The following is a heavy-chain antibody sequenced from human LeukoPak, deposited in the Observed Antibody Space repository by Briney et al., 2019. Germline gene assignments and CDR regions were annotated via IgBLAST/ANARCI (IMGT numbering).Heavy chain of an antibody. D-gene: IGHD3-10*01. Sequence: GGSLRLSRLGSGFTFGDYAMSWVRQAPGKGLEWVSFIRSKSYSGTSEYAASVKGRFTISRDDSKSIAYLQMDSLKTEDTAVYYCTRVVRLSGGRYYFDYWGQGALVTVSS. CDR3: TRVVRLSGGRYYFDY. CDR2: IRSKSYSGTS. V-gene: IGHV3-49*04. J-gene: IGHJ4*02. CDR1: GFTFGDYA.